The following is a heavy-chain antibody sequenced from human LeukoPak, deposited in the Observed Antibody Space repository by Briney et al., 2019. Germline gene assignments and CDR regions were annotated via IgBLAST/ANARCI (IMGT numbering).Heavy chain of an antibody. J-gene: IGHJ4*02. CDR1: GFTFSDHY. V-gene: IGHV3-11*01. CDR2: ISNAGTTT. CDR3: ARGGSKITAVGTSRY. D-gene: IGHD6-13*01. Sequence: GGSLRLSCAASGFTFSDHYMIWIRQAPGKGLEWVSYISNAGTTTYYADSVRGRFTISRDNVNNSLYLQMNSLRAEDTALYYCARGGSKITAVGTSRYWGQGTLVTVSS.